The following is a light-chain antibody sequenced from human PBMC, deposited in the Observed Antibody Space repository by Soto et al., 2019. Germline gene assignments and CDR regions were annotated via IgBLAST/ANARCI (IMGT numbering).Light chain of an antibody. CDR1: QSISSW. CDR3: QQYNRT. CDR2: KAS. J-gene: IGKJ1*01. V-gene: IGKV1-5*03. Sequence: DIQMTQSPSTLSASVGDQVTITCRASQSISSWLAWYQQKPGKAPKLLIYKASSLETGVPSRFSGSGSGTEFTLTISSLQPDDFATYYCQQYNRTFGQGTKVEIK.